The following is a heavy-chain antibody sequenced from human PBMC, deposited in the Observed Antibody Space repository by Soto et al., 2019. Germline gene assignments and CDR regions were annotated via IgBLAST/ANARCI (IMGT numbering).Heavy chain of an antibody. D-gene: IGHD1-26*01. CDR1: GGTFSSYT. V-gene: IGHV1-69*08. J-gene: IGHJ6*02. CDR3: ARDKSGSYPPYYYYGMDV. Sequence: QVQLVQSGAEVKKPGSSVKVSCKASGGTFSSYTISWVRQAPGQGLEWMGRIIPILSIANYAQKFQGRVTITADKSTSTAYMELSSLRSEDTAVYYCARDKSGSYPPYYYYGMDVWGQGTTVTVSS. CDR2: IIPILSIA.